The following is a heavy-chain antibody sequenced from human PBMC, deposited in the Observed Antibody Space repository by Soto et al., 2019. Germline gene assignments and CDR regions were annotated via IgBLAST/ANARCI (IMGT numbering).Heavy chain of an antibody. V-gene: IGHV4-31*03. CDR3: ATNGGYYDASGPKYFQY. D-gene: IGHD3-22*01. CDR1: GGSISTGGYY. J-gene: IGHJ1*01. Sequence: QVQLQESGPGLVKPSQTLSLTCTVSGGSISTGGYYWSWIRQHPGKGLECIGYIYYSGSTYYNPSLKRRVTRSLDTSKNQFSLKLSSVTAADTAVYYCATNGGYYDASGPKYFQYWGQGTLVTASS. CDR2: IYYSGST.